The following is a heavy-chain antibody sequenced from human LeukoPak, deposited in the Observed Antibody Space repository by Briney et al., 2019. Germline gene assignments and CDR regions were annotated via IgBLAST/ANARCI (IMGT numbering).Heavy chain of an antibody. Sequence: PGGSLRLSCAASGFTFSSYAMSWVRQAPGKGLEWVSAISGSGGSTYYADSVKGRFTISRDNSKNTLYLQMNSLRAEDTAVYYCAKPEDYYDSSGAPVYFDYWGQGTPVTVSS. CDR3: AKPEDYYDSSGAPVYFDY. J-gene: IGHJ4*02. V-gene: IGHV3-23*01. D-gene: IGHD3-22*01. CDR2: ISGSGGST. CDR1: GFTFSSYA.